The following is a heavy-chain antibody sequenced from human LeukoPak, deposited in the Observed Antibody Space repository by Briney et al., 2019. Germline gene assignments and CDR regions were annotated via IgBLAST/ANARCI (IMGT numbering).Heavy chain of an antibody. V-gene: IGHV1-46*03. CDR1: GYTFTSYY. Sequence: ASVKVSCKASGYTFTSYYMHWVRQAPGQGLEWMGIINPSGGSTSYAQKFQGRVTMTRDTSTSTVYMGLSSLRSEDTAVYYCARMNLPTYYYDSSGYLTDWGQGTLVTVSS. CDR2: INPSGGST. J-gene: IGHJ4*02. D-gene: IGHD3-22*01. CDR3: ARMNLPTYYYDSSGYLTD.